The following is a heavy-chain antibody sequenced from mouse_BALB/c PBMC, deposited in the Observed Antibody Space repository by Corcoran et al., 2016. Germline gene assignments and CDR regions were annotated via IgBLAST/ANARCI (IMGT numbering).Heavy chain of an antibody. Sequence: LVKTGASVKISCKASGYSFTGYYMHWVKQSHGKSLEWIGYISCYNGATSYNQKFKGKATFTVDTSSSTAYMQFNSLTSEDSAVYYCAIRTGTGAMDYWGQGTSVTVSS. V-gene: IGHV1S34*01. CDR1: GYSFTGYY. CDR2: ISCYNGAT. CDR3: AIRTGTGAMDY. J-gene: IGHJ4*01. D-gene: IGHD4-1*01.